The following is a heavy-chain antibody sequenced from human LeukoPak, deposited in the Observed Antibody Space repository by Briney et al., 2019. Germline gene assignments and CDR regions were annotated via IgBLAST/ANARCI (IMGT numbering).Heavy chain of an antibody. D-gene: IGHD6-19*01. Sequence: GGSLRLSCAASGFTFSSYGMHWVRQAPGKGLGWVAVISYDGSNKYYADSVKGRFTISRDNSKNTLYLQMNSLRAEDTAVYYCAKVGSSGWFLADWGQGTLVTVSS. CDR3: AKVGSSGWFLAD. CDR2: ISYDGSNK. J-gene: IGHJ4*02. CDR1: GFTFSSYG. V-gene: IGHV3-30*18.